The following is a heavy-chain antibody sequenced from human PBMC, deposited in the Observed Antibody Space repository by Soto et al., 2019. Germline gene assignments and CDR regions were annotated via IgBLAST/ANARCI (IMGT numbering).Heavy chain of an antibody. Sequence: GGSLRLSCAVSGFTFRSSPMSWVRRAPGKGLEWVSAISGSGGSTYYADSVKGRFTISRDNSKNTLYLQMNSLRAEDTAVYYCAKVLEYGITIFGVPIWGQGTMVTVSS. J-gene: IGHJ3*02. D-gene: IGHD3-3*01. CDR2: ISGSGGST. V-gene: IGHV3-23*01. CDR3: AKVLEYGITIFGVPI. CDR1: GFTFRSSP.